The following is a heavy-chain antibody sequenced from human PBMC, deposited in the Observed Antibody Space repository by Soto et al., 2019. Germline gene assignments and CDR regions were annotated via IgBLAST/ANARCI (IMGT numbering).Heavy chain of an antibody. CDR3: ARDLNSSGWYGGFWFDP. CDR1: GYTFTSYG. Sequence: ASVKVSCKASGYTFTSYGISWVRQANGQGLEWMGWISAYNGNTNYAQKLQGRVTMTTDTSTSTAYMELRSLRSDDTAVYYCARDLNSSGWYGGFWFDPWGQGTLVTVS. V-gene: IGHV1-18*01. J-gene: IGHJ5*02. CDR2: ISAYNGNT. D-gene: IGHD6-19*01.